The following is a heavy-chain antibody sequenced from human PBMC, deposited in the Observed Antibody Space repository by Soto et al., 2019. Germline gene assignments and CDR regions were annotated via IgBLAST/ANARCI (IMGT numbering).Heavy chain of an antibody. D-gene: IGHD5-12*01. CDR2: ISSRATGI. CDR3: ARPRAFDGYDGGYFFDF. CDR1: GFTFRSYE. V-gene: IGHV3-48*03. Sequence: HPGGSLRLSCAASGFTFRSYEMNWVRQAPGKGLEWVSYISSRATGIFYADSVKGRFTISRDDANNSLYLQMNSLRAEDTAVYYCARPRAFDGYDGGYFFDFWGQGTLVTVSS. J-gene: IGHJ4*02.